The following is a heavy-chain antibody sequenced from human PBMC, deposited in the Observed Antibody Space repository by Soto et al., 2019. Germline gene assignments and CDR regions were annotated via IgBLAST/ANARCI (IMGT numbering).Heavy chain of an antibody. Sequence: VGSLRLSCTASGFTFINYAMSWVRQAPGRGLEWVSSPNGGADRPHYADSVKGRFTISRDNSKNTLYLQMTSLSADDTAVYYCAKDPGNARYFTSWGQGTLVTVSS. CDR1: GFTFINYA. CDR3: AKDPGNARYFTS. V-gene: IGHV3-23*01. J-gene: IGHJ4*02. CDR2: PNGGADRP. D-gene: IGHD1-1*01.